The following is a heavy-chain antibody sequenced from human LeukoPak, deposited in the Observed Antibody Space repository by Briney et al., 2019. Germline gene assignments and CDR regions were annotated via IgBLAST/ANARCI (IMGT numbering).Heavy chain of an antibody. V-gene: IGHV4-34*01. CDR2: INHSGST. CDR1: GVSFSGYQ. J-gene: IGHJ3*02. Sequence: SETLSLTCAVYGVSFSGYQWSWIRQPPGKGLEWIGEINHSGSTNYNPSLKSRLTISVDMSNNHFSLKLSSVTAADTALYYCARYIVSYPHDAFDIWGQGTMVTVSS. CDR3: ARYIVSYPHDAFDI. D-gene: IGHD1-26*01.